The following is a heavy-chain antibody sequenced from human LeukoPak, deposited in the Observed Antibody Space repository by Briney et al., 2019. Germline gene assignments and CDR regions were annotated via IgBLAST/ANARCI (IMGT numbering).Heavy chain of an antibody. D-gene: IGHD3-3*01. Sequence: ASVKVSCRASGYTFTSHYMHWVRQAPGQGLEWMGVINPSVGSTSYPQKFQGRVTMSRDTSTNTVYMELSSLKSEDTAVYYCAAPGASGFVGNFWSGPLDFWGQGALVTVSS. CDR1: GYTFTSHY. CDR2: INPSVGST. J-gene: IGHJ4*02. V-gene: IGHV1-46*01. CDR3: AAPGASGFVGNFWSGPLDF.